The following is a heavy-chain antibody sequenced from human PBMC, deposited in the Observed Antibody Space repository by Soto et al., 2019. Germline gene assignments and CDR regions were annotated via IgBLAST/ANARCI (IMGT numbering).Heavy chain of an antibody. J-gene: IGHJ3*02. CDR2: IYYSGST. CDR1: GGSISSGGYY. CDR3: ASLSLGYCTNGVCYTAFDI. D-gene: IGHD2-8*01. Sequence: SETLSLTCTVSGGSISSGGYYWSWIRQHPGRGLEWIGYIYYSGSTYYNPSLKSRVTISVDTSKNQFSLKLSSVTAADTAVYYCASLSLGYCTNGVCYTAFDIWGQGTMVTVS. V-gene: IGHV4-31*03.